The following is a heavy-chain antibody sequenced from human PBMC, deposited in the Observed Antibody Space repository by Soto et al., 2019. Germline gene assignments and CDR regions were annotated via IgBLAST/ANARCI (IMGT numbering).Heavy chain of an antibody. V-gene: IGHV3-30*04. CDR2: ISRDGTNK. CDR1: GFTFSRYA. Sequence: PGGSLRLSCLASGFTFSRYAIHWVRQAPGKGLEWVAVISRDGTNKYYVDSVKGRFTISRDNSRNTLYLQMNRLRHEDAAVYYCARARSGAVADSSDYRGKEPLVTVSS. D-gene: IGHD3-3*01. J-gene: IGHJ4*02. CDR3: ARARSGAVADSSDY.